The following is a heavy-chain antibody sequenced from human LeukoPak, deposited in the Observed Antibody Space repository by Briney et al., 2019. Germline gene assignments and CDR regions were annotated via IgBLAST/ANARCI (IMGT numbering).Heavy chain of an antibody. CDR2: IYPGDSDT. Sequence: HGESLKISCKGSGYSFTSYWIGWVRQMRGKGLEWMGIIYPGDSDTRYSPSFQGQVTISADKSISTAYLQWSSLKASDTAMYYCARTYDSSGYYIDYWGQGTLVTVSS. J-gene: IGHJ4*02. CDR3: ARTYDSSGYYIDY. CDR1: GYSFTSYW. V-gene: IGHV5-51*01. D-gene: IGHD3-22*01.